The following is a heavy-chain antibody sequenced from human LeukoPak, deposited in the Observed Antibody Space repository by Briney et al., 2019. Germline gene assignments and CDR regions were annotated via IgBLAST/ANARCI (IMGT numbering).Heavy chain of an antibody. Sequence: GASVKVSCKASGYTFTGYFMHWVRQAPGQGLEWMGWINPNTGSTNYAQKFQGRVTMTRDTSISTAYMELSSLRSDDTAVYYCARVRKSSSSNVFDPWGQGTLVTVSS. J-gene: IGHJ5*02. CDR1: GYTFTGYF. CDR2: INPNTGST. CDR3: ARVRKSSSSNVFDP. D-gene: IGHD6-13*01. V-gene: IGHV1-2*02.